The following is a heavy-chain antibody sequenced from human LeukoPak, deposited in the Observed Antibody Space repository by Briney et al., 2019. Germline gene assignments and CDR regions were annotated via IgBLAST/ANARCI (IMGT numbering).Heavy chain of an antibody. V-gene: IGHV4-34*01. CDR2: INHSGST. D-gene: IGHD6-13*01. CDR3: ARVGSSSWKGFDP. Sequence: PSETLSLTCAVYGGSFSGYYGSWIRQPPGKGLEWIGEINHSGSTNYNPSLKSRVTISVDTSKNQFSLKLSSVTAADTAVYYCARVGSSSWKGFDPRGQGTLVTVSS. J-gene: IGHJ5*02. CDR1: GGSFSGYY.